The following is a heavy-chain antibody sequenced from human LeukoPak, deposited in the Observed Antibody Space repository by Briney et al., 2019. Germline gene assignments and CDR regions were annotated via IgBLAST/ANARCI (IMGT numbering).Heavy chain of an antibody. CDR3: AKDWAPMTTFGGVIDYYFDY. CDR1: GFTFSSYA. V-gene: IGHV3-23*01. D-gene: IGHD3-16*02. CDR2: ISGSGGST. J-gene: IGHJ4*02. Sequence: GGSLRLSCAASGFTFSSYAMSWVRQAPGKGLEWVSAISGSGGSTYYADSVKGRFTISRDNSKNTLYLQMNSLRAEDTAVYYCAKDWAPMTTFGGVIDYYFDYWGQGTLVTVSS.